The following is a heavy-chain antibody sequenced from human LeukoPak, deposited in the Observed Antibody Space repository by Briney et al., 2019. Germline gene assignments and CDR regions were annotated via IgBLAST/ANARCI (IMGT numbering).Heavy chain of an antibody. Sequence: ASVKVSCKVSGYTLTELTMHWVRQAPGKGLEWMANFDPEDGETIYAQKFQGRVTMTEDTSTDTAYMELSSLTSEDTAVYYCATEDRSNWYFDLWGRGTQVTVSS. CDR3: ATEDRSNWYFDL. J-gene: IGHJ2*01. CDR1: GYTLTELT. D-gene: IGHD1-26*01. CDR2: FDPEDGET. V-gene: IGHV1-24*01.